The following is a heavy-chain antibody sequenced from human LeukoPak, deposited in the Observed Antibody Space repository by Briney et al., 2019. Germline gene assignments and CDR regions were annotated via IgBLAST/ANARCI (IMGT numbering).Heavy chain of an antibody. CDR2: INWNGGST. Sequence: GGSLRLSCAASGFNFDDYGMSWVRQAPGKGLERVSGINWNGGSTGYADSVKGRFTISRGNAKNSLFLQMNSLRAEDTALYYCAKDSSGYYDGAFDIWGQGTMVTVSS. V-gene: IGHV3-20*04. J-gene: IGHJ3*02. CDR3: AKDSSGYYDGAFDI. D-gene: IGHD3-22*01. CDR1: GFNFDDYG.